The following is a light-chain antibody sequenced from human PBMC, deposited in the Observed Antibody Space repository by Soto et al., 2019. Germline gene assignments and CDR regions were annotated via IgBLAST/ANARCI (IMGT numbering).Light chain of an antibody. Sequence: QAVVTQEHSLTVSPGGTVTLTCGSSTGAVTSSHYPYWFQQKPGQAPRALIYDTSNKHSWTPARFSGSLLGGKPALILSGAQPEDEADYYCSLSYSDVRVFGGGTKVTVL. V-gene: IGLV7-46*01. J-gene: IGLJ3*02. CDR3: SLSYSDVRV. CDR2: DTS. CDR1: TGAVTSSHY.